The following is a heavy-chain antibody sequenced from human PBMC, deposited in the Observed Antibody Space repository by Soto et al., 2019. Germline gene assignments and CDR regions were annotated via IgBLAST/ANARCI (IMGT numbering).Heavy chain of an antibody. D-gene: IGHD3-10*02. CDR2: INHLETT. CDR3: DRCGVFDSFDY. CDR1: GASITYGAYS. J-gene: IGHJ4*02. Sequence: NPSETLSLTCTVSGASITYGAYSWSWIRQTPGKGLEWIGYINHLETTFYNPSFESRLTLSIDRTKNQFSLNLKSMSAADRAVYFCDRCGVFDSFDYWGQGIMVTFSS. V-gene: IGHV4-30-2*01.